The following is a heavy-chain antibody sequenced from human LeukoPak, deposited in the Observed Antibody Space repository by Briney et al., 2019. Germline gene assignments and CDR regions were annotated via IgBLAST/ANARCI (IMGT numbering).Heavy chain of an antibody. CDR2: TRPNTGYI. D-gene: IGHD2-8*01. Sequence: GASVKVSCKTSGYTFTSYDMNWVRQAAGQVLEWMGWTRPNTGYIYYARKFQGRMTMATNTATRTVYMELSSLRSEDTAVYYCATSRYCSNGVCPFDYWGQGTLVTVSS. CDR3: ATSRYCSNGVCPFDY. CDR1: GYTFTSYD. J-gene: IGHJ4*02. V-gene: IGHV1-8*01.